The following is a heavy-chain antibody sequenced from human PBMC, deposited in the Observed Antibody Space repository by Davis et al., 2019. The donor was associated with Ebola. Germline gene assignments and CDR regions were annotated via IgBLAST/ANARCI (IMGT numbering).Heavy chain of an antibody. CDR2: IYHSGST. V-gene: IGHV4-4*02. D-gene: IGHD1-14*01. CDR1: GGSISSSNW. Sequence: SETLSLTCAVSGGSISSSNWWSWVRQPPGKGLEWIGEIYHSGSTNYNPSLKSRVTISVDTSKNQFSLKLSSVTAADTAVYYCARVRGVRSWFDPWGQGTLVTVSS. J-gene: IGHJ5*02. CDR3: ARVRGVRSWFDP.